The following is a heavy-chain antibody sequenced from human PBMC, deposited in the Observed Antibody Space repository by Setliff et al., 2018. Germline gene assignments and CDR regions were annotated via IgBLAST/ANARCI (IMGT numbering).Heavy chain of an antibody. CDR3: ARDLGHGGDSDY. CDR1: GYSISSGYI. CDR2: IGHTGSI. Sequence: SETLSLTCTVSGYSISSGYIWGWTRQPPGKGLEWVGNIGHTGSINYNPSLKSRLTISRDTSKNQVSLKLNSVTATDTAVYYCARDLGHGGDSDYWGQGILVTVSS. J-gene: IGHJ4*02. D-gene: IGHD2-21*02. V-gene: IGHV4-38-2*02.